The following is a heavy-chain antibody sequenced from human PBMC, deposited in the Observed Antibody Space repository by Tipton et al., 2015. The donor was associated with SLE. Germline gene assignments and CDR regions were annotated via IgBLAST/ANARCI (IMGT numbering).Heavy chain of an antibody. D-gene: IGHD4-11*01. V-gene: IGHV4-59*01. CDR2: IYYSGST. J-gene: IGHJ4*02. Sequence: TLSLTCTVSGGSISSYYWSWIRQPPGKGLEWIGYIYYSGSTNYNPSLKSRVTISVDTSKNQSSLKLSSVTAADTAVYYCARWAGPTVNFDYWGQGTLVTVPS. CDR3: ARWAGPTVNFDY. CDR1: GGSISSYY.